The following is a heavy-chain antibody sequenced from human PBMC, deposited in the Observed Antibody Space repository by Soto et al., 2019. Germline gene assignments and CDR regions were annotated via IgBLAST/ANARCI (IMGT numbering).Heavy chain of an antibody. J-gene: IGHJ5*02. Sequence: PGGSLRLSCAASGLSVTSSHISWVRQAPGKGLEWVSLIYFGDYGTRYADSVKGRFIVSRDDSKNTVYLQMNSLRVEDTAIYYCVRDVAGGARFVRFDLWGQGTVVTVSS. V-gene: IGHV3-53*01. CDR2: IYFGDYGT. CDR3: VRDVAGGARFVRFDL. D-gene: IGHD2-21*01. CDR1: GLSVTSSH.